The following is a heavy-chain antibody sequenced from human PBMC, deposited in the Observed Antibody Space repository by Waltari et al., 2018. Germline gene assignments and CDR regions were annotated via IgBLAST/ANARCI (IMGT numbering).Heavy chain of an antibody. Sequence: EVQLLESGGGLVQPGGSLRLSCAASGFTFSSSVMNWFRQAPGKGVGGRSAIGGNGGSTWYAESVKSRVTSSRENSKNTLYLQMNSLRADDTAVYYCAKEKYCTTTVCYFHGMDVWGQGTTVTVSS. CDR2: IGGNGGST. J-gene: IGHJ6*02. CDR1: GFTFSSSV. D-gene: IGHD2-2*01. V-gene: IGHV3-23*01. CDR3: AKEKYCTTTVCYFHGMDV.